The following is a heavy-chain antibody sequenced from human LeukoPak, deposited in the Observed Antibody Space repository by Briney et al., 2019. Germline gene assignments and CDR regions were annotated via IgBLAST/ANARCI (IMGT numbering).Heavy chain of an antibody. CDR1: GFTVSSNA. CDR2: IYSDNT. V-gene: IGHV3-53*01. D-gene: IGHD4/OR15-4a*01. CDR3: ARRAGAYSHPYDY. J-gene: IGHJ4*02. Sequence: GGSLRLSCTVSGFTVSSNAMSWVRQAPGKGLEWVSFIYSDNTHYSDSVKGRFTISRDNSKNTLYLQMNSLRAEDTAVYYCARRAGAYSHPYDYWGQGTLVTVSS.